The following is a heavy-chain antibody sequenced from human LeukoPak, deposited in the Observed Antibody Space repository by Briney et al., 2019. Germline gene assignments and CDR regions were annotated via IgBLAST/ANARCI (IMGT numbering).Heavy chain of an antibody. J-gene: IGHJ3*02. CDR1: GGSISSYY. CDR3: ARAGLYYDILTGHDAFDI. D-gene: IGHD3-9*01. CDR2: IYTSGST. Sequence: PSETLSLTCTVSGGSISSYYWSWIRQPAGKGLEWIGRIYTSGSTNYNPSLKSRVTMSVDTSKTQFSLKLSSVTAADTAVYYCARAGLYYDILTGHDAFDIWGQGTMVTVSS. V-gene: IGHV4-4*07.